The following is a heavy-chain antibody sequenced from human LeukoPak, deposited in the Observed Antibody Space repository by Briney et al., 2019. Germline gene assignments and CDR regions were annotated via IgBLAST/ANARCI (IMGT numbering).Heavy chain of an antibody. CDR1: GYTFTGYY. CDR3: AREGERSLTDYYGSGSYYNRECWFDP. V-gene: IGHV1-2*02. J-gene: IGHJ5*02. Sequence: ASVKVSCKASGYTFTGYYMHWVRQAPGQGLEWMGWINPNSGGTNYAQKFQGRVTMTRDTSISTAYMELSRLRSDDTAVYYCAREGERSLTDYYGSGSYYNRECWFDPWGQGTLVTVSS. CDR2: INPNSGGT. D-gene: IGHD3-10*01.